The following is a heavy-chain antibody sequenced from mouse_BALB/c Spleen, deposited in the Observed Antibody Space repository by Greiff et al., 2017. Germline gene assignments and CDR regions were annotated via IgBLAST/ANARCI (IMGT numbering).Heavy chain of an antibody. D-gene: IGHD2-4*01. Sequence: VQLQQSAAELARPGASVKMSCKASGYTFTSYTMHWVKQRPGQGLEWIGYINPSSGYTEYNQKFKDKTTLTADKSSSTAYMQLSSLTSEDSAVYYCARSPIYYDYDAFAYWGQGTLVTVSA. V-gene: IGHV1-4*02. CDR1: GYTFTSYT. CDR2: INPSSGYT. J-gene: IGHJ3*01. CDR3: ARSPIYYDYDAFAY.